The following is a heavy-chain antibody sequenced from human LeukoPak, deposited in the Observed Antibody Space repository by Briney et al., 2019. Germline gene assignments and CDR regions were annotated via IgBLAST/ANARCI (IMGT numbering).Heavy chain of an antibody. V-gene: IGHV1-2*02. Sequence: ASVKVSCKASGYTFTGYYMHWVRQAPGQGLEWMGWINPNNGGTNHAQKFQGRVTMTRDTSISTAYMELSRLRSDDTAVYYCARDRCSSRSCYLTITQKGYFDLWGRGTVVTVSS. CDR2: INPNNGGT. CDR1: GYTFTGYY. J-gene: IGHJ2*01. D-gene: IGHD2-2*01. CDR3: ARDRCSSRSCYLTITQKGYFDL.